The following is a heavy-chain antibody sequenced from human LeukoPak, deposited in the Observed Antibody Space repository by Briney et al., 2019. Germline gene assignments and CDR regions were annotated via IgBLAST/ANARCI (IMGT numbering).Heavy chain of an antibody. J-gene: IGHJ4*02. CDR2: FDPEDGET. CDR3: ATPYCSGGSCSFGPLAWPPDY. CDR1: GYTLTELS. V-gene: IGHV1-24*01. Sequence: ASVKVSCKVSGYTLTELSMHWVRQAPGKGLEWMGGFDPEDGETIYAQKFQGRVTMTEDTSTDTAYMELSSLRSEDTAVYYCATPYCSGGSCSFGPLAWPPDYWGQGTLVTVSS. D-gene: IGHD2-15*01.